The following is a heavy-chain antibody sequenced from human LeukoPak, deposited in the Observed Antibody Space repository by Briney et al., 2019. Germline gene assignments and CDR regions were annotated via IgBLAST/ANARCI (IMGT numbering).Heavy chain of an antibody. CDR1: GGSISSSSYY. Sequence: PSETLSLTCTVSGGSISSSSYYWGWIRQPPGKGLEWIGSIYYSGSTYYNPSLKSRVTISVDTSKNQFSLKLSSVTAADTAVYYCARVGARDYGDLDYWGQGTLVTVSS. J-gene: IGHJ4*02. V-gene: IGHV4-39*07. D-gene: IGHD4-17*01. CDR2: IYYSGST. CDR3: ARVGARDYGDLDY.